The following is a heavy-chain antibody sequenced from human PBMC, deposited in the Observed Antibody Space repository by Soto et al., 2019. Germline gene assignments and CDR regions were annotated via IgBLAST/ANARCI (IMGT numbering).Heavy chain of an antibody. J-gene: IGHJ4*02. V-gene: IGHV1-46*01. CDR2: LRPTTGNT. Sequence: GASVKVSCKASGYTFTNYYIHWFRQAPGQGLEWLGILRPTTGNTQYAQRFQGRVTMTRDTSTGTVYMELTSLRSDDTAMYYCAREPNVSFYFDYWGQGTQVTVSS. CDR3: AREPNVSFYFDY. CDR1: GYTFTNYY.